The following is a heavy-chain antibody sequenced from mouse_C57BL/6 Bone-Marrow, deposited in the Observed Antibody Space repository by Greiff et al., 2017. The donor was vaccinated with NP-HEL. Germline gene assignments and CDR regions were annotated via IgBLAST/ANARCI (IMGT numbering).Heavy chain of an antibody. Sequence: VQLQQPGAELVKPGASVKLSCKASGYTFTSYWMHWVKQRPGQGLEWIGMIHPNSGSTNYNEKFKSKATLTVDKSSSTAYMQLSSLTSEDSAVYYCARTSSTVVANYFDYWGQGTTLTVSS. V-gene: IGHV1-64*01. CDR3: ARTSSTVVANYFDY. CDR1: GYTFTSYW. CDR2: IHPNSGST. J-gene: IGHJ2*01. D-gene: IGHD1-1*01.